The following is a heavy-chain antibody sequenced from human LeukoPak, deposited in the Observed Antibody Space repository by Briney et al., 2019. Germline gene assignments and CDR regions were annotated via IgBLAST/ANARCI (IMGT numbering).Heavy chain of an antibody. CDR1: GGSISSYY. CDR3: AGSTVTTYQDAFDI. D-gene: IGHD4-17*01. CDR2: IYSSGST. V-gene: IGHV4-4*07. Sequence: SETLSLTCTVSGGSISSYYWSWIRQPAGKGLEWIGRIYSSGSTNYNPSLKSRVPMSVDTSKNQFSLKLSSVTAADTAVYYCAGSTVTTYQDAFDIWGQGTMVTVSS. J-gene: IGHJ3*02.